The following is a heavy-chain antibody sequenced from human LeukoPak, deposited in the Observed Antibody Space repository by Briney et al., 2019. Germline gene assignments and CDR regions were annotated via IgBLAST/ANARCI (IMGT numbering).Heavy chain of an antibody. CDR2: IYHSGST. CDR1: GYSISSGYY. Sequence: PSETLSLTCTVSGYSISSGYYWGWIRQPPGKGLEWIGSIYHSGSTYYNPSLKSRVTISVDTSKNQFSLKLSSVTAADTAVYYCASGLVTGPKGAYWGQGTLVTVSS. CDR3: ASGLVTGPKGAY. V-gene: IGHV4-38-2*02. D-gene: IGHD1-26*01. J-gene: IGHJ4*02.